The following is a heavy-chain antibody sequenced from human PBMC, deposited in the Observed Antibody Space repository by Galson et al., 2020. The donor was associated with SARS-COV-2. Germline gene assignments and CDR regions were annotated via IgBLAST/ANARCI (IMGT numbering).Heavy chain of an antibody. CDR3: AKLSNLYRGEAGSDQ. V-gene: IGHV3-9*01. D-gene: IGHD5-12*01. Sequence: SLRLSCAASGFTFDDYAMHWVRQAPGKGLEWVSGISWNSGSIGYADSVKGRFTISRDNAKNSLYLQMNSLRAEDTALYYCAKLSNLYRGEAGSDQWGQGTLVTVSS. J-gene: IGHJ4*02. CDR2: ISWNSGSI. CDR1: GFTFDDYA.